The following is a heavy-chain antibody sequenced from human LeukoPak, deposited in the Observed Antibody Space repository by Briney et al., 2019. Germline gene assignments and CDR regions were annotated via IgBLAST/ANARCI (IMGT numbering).Heavy chain of an antibody. CDR1: GFTFSNFA. CDR2: ISFDGGTK. J-gene: IGHJ6*02. CDR3: ARDHKVRGRPYYYYFGMDV. D-gene: IGHD3-10*01. Sequence: GGSLRLSCATSGFTFSNFAMHWVRQAPGKGLDWVAVISFDGGTKYYADSVRGRFTISRDKSRNTLYLQMNSLRLEDTAVYYCARDHKVRGRPYYYYFGMDVWGRGATVTVSS. V-gene: IGHV3-30-3*01.